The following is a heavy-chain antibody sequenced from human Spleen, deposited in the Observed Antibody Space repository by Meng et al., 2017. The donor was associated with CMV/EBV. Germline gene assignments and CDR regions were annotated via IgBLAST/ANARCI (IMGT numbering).Heavy chain of an antibody. CDR3: ARLHSSSPGVFDY. D-gene: IGHD6-6*01. J-gene: IGHJ4*02. CDR2: ISSSSSYI. V-gene: IGHV3-21*01. CDR1: GFTFSSYS. Sequence: ASGFTFSSYSMNWVHQAPGKGLEWVSSISSSSSYIYYADSVKGRFTISRDNAKNSLYLQMNSLRAEDTAVYYCARLHSSSPGVFDYWGQGTLVTVSS.